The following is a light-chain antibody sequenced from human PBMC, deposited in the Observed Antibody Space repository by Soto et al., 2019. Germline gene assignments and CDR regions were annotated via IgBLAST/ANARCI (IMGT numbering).Light chain of an antibody. CDR1: QSISSW. CDR3: QHYNSYSPRT. CDR2: KAS. V-gene: IGKV1-5*03. J-gene: IGKJ1*01. Sequence: DIQMTQSPSTLSASVGDRVTITCRASQSISSWLAWYQQKPGKAPKLLSYKASSLESGVPSRFSGSGSGTEFTLTISSLQPDDFATYYCQHYNSYSPRTFGQGTKVEIK.